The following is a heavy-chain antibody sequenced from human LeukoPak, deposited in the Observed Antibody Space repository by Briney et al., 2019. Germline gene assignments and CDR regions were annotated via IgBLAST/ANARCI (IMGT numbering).Heavy chain of an antibody. CDR2: ISYDGSNK. D-gene: IGHD2-15*01. V-gene: IGHV3-30*04. Sequence: PGGSLRLSCAASGFTFSSYAMHWVRQAPGKGLEWVAVISYDGSNKYYADSVKGRFTISRDNSKNTLYLQMNSLRAEDTAVYYCARGLGGYCSGGSCSSSPGAFDIWGQGTMVTVSS. J-gene: IGHJ3*02. CDR1: GFTFSSYA. CDR3: ARGLGGYCSGGSCSSSPGAFDI.